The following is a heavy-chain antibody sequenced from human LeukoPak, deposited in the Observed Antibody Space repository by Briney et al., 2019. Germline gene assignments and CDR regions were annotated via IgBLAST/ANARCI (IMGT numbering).Heavy chain of an antibody. J-gene: IGHJ4*02. CDR2: INPNSGGT. CDR3: ARATNADSSTYYIDY. V-gene: IGHV1-2*02. D-gene: IGHD3-22*01. Sequence: ASVKVSCKASGYTFSDYYMHWVRQAPGQGLEWMGWINPNSGGTNYAQKFQGRVTMTRDMSISTAYMELSRLTSDDTAVYYCARATNADSSTYYIDYWGLGTLVTVSS. CDR1: GYTFSDYY.